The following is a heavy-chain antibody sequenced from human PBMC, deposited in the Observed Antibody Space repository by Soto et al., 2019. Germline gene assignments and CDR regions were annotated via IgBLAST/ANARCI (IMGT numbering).Heavy chain of an antibody. CDR2: IYPGDSNT. CDR3: ARHAYDFWSGHPNPRYYYGMDV. D-gene: IGHD3-3*01. CDR1: GYTFTSYG. Sequence: GASVKVSCKASGYTFTSYGISWVRQMPGKGLEWMGIIYPGDSNTRYSPSLQGQVTISVDKSISTAYLQWSSLKATDTAMYYCARHAYDFWSGHPNPRYYYGMDVWGQGTTVTVSS. V-gene: IGHV5-51*01. J-gene: IGHJ6*02.